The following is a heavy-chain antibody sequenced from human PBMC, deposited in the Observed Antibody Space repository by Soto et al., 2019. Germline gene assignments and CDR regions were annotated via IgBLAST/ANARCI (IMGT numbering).Heavy chain of an antibody. CDR3: ATMIRGLIHWLEP. V-gene: IGHV1-8*01. D-gene: IGHD3-16*01. CDR1: GDTFSNFD. CDR2: MYPNNGQT. Sequence: QVQLVQSGAEVKRPGASVKVSCKASGDTFSNFDFNWVRQATGQGHEWMGWMYPNNGQTAYARTFQGRVTMTWNSSTSTAYMELSSLTSADTAVYYCATMIRGLIHWLEPWGQGTLVTVSS. J-gene: IGHJ5*02.